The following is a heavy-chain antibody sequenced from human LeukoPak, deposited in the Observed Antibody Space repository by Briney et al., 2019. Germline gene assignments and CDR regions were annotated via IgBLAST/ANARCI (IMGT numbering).Heavy chain of an antibody. Sequence: SVKVSCKASGGTFSSYAISWVRQAPGQGLEWVGGIIPIFGTANYAQRFQGRVTITADESTSTAYMELSSLRSEDTAVYYCARGIVVVPAAIPDYYYGMDVWGQGTTVTVSS. J-gene: IGHJ6*02. CDR3: ARGIVVVPAAIPDYYYGMDV. V-gene: IGHV1-69*13. CDR2: IIPIFGTA. D-gene: IGHD2-2*02. CDR1: GGTFSSYA.